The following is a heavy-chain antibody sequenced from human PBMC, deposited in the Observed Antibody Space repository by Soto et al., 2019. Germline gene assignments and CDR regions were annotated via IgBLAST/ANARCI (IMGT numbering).Heavy chain of an antibody. Sequence: EVQLLESGGTLVQPGGSLRLSCAASGFTFNSYAMSWVRQAPGKGLEWVSGVGDTGGSRYYADSVKGRFTISRDNSKNTLSLQMTSLRVEDTALYYCARDLWAGAIRMDVWGQGTTVTVSS. CDR3: ARDLWAGAIRMDV. CDR2: VGDTGGSR. J-gene: IGHJ6*02. V-gene: IGHV3-23*01. CDR1: GFTFNSYA. D-gene: IGHD1-26*01.